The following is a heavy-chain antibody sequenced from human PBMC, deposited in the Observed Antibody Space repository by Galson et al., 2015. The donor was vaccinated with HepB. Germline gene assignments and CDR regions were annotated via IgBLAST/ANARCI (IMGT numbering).Heavy chain of an antibody. CDR3: AREPLPPYDFWSGLRIGGYFDY. J-gene: IGHJ4*02. CDR2: IYYSGST. D-gene: IGHD3-3*01. V-gene: IGHV4-30-4*01. CDR1: GGSIRSGDYY. Sequence: LSLTCTVSGGSIRSGDYYWSWIRQPPGKGLEWIGYIYYSGSTYYNPSLKSRVTISVDTSKNQFSLKLSSVTAADTAVYYCAREPLPPYDFWSGLRIGGYFDYWGQGTLVTVSS.